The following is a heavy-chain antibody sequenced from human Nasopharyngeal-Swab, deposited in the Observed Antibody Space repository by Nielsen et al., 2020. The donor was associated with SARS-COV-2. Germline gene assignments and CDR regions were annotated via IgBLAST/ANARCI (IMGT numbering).Heavy chain of an antibody. Sequence: GESLKISCKGSGYSFTSYWIGWVRQMPGKGLEWMGIIYPGDSDTRYSPSFQGQVTISADKSIRTAYLQWSSLKASDTAMYYCARQRGYYYDSSGYYEQRDAFDIWGQGTMVTVSS. CDR1: GYSFTSYW. J-gene: IGHJ3*02. D-gene: IGHD3-22*01. CDR2: IYPGDSDT. CDR3: ARQRGYYYDSSGYYEQRDAFDI. V-gene: IGHV5-51*01.